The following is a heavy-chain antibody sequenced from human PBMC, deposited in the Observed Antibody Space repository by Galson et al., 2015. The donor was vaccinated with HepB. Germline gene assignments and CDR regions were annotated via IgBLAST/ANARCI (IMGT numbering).Heavy chain of an antibody. CDR2: IIPIFGTA. CDR1: GGTFSSYA. J-gene: IGHJ1*01. D-gene: IGHD3-22*01. CDR3: ARESLNYYDSSGYYQQFPAEYFQH. V-gene: IGHV1-69*13. Sequence: SVKVSCKASGGTFSSYAISWVRQAPGQGPEWMGGIIPIFGTANYAQKFQGRVTITADESTSTAYMELSSLRSEDTAVYHCARESLNYYDSSGYYQQFPAEYFQHWGQGTLSPSPQ.